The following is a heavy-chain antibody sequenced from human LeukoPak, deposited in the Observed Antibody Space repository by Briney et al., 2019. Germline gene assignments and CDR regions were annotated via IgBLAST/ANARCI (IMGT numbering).Heavy chain of an antibody. J-gene: IGHJ4*02. CDR2: IYYSGST. CDR3: AREWEWELRRGAGYFDY. D-gene: IGHD1-26*01. V-gene: IGHV4-30-4*08. Sequence: SQTLSLTCTVSGGSISSGDYYWSWIRQPPGKGLEWIGYIYYSGSTYYNPSLKSRVTISVDTSKNQFSLKLSSVTAADTAVYYCAREWEWELRRGAGYFDYWGQGTLVTVSP. CDR1: GGSISSGDYY.